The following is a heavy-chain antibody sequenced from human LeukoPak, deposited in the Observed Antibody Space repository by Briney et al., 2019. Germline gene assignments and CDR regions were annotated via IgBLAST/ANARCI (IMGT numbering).Heavy chain of an antibody. CDR2: ISYDGSNK. V-gene: IGHV3-30*03. CDR3: ARDHGSGINYYYGMDV. J-gene: IGHJ6*02. CDR1: GFTFSSYG. Sequence: GGSLRLSCAASGFTFSSYGMHWVRQAPGKGLEWVAVISYDGSNKYYADSVKGRFTISRDNAKNSLSLQINSLRAEDTAVYYCARDHGSGINYYYGMDVWGQGTTVTVSS. D-gene: IGHD3-10*01.